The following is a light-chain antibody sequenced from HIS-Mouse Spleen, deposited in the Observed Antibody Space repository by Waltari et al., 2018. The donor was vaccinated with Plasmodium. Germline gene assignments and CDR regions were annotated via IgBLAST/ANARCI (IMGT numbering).Light chain of an antibody. V-gene: IGKV3-15*01. CDR2: GAS. CDR3: QQYNNWSFT. CDR1: QSVSRN. Sequence: EIVMTQSPATLSVSPGERATLSCRPSQSVSRNLAWYQQKPGQAPRLLIYGASTRATGIPARFSGSGSGTEFTLTISSLQSEDFAVYYCQQYNNWSFTFGPGTKVDIK. J-gene: IGKJ3*01.